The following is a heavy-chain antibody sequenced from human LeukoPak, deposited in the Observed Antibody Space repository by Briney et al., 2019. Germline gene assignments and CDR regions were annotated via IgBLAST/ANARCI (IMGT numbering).Heavy chain of an antibody. V-gene: IGHV1-18*04. J-gene: IGHJ6*04. D-gene: IGHD6-13*01. CDR3: ARDGRLGQAPWYLYYYYDMDV. CDR1: GYTFTSYG. Sequence: ASVKVSCKASGYTFTSYGISWVRQAPGQGLEWMGWISAYNGNTNYAQKLQGRVTMTTDTSTSTAYMELRSLRSDDTAVYYCARDGRLGQAPWYLYYYYDMDVWGKGTTVTVSS. CDR2: ISAYNGNT.